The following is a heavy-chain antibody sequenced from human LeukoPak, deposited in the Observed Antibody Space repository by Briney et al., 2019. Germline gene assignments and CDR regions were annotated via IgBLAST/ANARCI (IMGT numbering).Heavy chain of an antibody. Sequence: SVKVSCKASGGTFSGYAISWVRQAPGQGLEWMGGIIPIFGTANYAQKFQGRVTITADESTSTAYMELSSLRSEDTAVYYCARQPRCTSCYAGGNWALDYWGQGTLVTVSS. CDR2: IIPIFGTA. CDR1: GGTFSGYA. J-gene: IGHJ4*02. V-gene: IGHV1-69*13. D-gene: IGHD2-2*01. CDR3: ARQPRCTSCYAGGNWALDY.